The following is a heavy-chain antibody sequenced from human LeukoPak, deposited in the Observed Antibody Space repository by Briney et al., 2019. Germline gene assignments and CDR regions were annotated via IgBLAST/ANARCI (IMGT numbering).Heavy chain of an antibody. CDR3: ARGDYGDYGMDV. V-gene: IGHV1-2*02. CDR1: GYTFTGYY. CDR2: INPNSGGT. J-gene: IGHJ6*02. Sequence: ASVNVSCTASGYTFTGYYMHWVRQAPGQGLEWMGWINPNSGGTNYAQKFQGRVTMTRDTSISTAYMELSRLRSDDTAVYYCARGDYGDYGMDVWGQGTTVTVSS. D-gene: IGHD4-17*01.